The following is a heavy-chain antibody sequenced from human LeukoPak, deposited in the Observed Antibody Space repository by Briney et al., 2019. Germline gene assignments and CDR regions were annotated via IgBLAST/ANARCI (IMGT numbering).Heavy chain of an antibody. CDR1: GFTFDDYT. J-gene: IGHJ2*01. D-gene: IGHD3-10*01. CDR2: ISWDGGST. Sequence: GGSLRLSCAASGFTFDDYTMHWVRQAPGKGLEWVYLISWDGGSTYYADSVKGRFTISRDNSKNSLYLQMNSLRTEDTALYYCAKSMVSGSSHWYFDLWGRGTLVTVSS. V-gene: IGHV3-43*01. CDR3: AKSMVSGSSHWYFDL.